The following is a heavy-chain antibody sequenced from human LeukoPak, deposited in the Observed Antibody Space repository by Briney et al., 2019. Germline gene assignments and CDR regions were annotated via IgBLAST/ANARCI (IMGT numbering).Heavy chain of an antibody. CDR2: MNPNSGNT. V-gene: IGHV1-8*01. J-gene: IGHJ4*02. CDR3: ARGLGSSSWRNFDY. D-gene: IGHD6-13*01. CDR1: GYTFTSYD. Sequence: ASVKVSCKASGYTFTSYDINWVRQATGQGLEWMGWMNPNSGNTGYAQKFQGRVTMTRNTSISTAYMELSSLGSEDTAVYYCARGLGSSSWRNFDYWGQGTLVTVSS.